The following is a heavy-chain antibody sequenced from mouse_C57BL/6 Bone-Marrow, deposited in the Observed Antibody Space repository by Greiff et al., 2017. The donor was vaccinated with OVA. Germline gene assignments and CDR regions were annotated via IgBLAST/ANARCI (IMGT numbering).Heavy chain of an antibody. V-gene: IGHV5-4*01. D-gene: IGHD2-4*01. CDR2: ISDGGSYT. Sequence: DVMLVESGGGLVKPGGSLKLSCAASGFTFSSYAMSWVRQTPEKRLEWVATISDGGSYTYYPDNVKGRFTISRDNAKNNLYLQMSHLKSEDTAMYYCARDDDYGRFAYWGQGTLVTVSA. J-gene: IGHJ3*01. CDR1: GFTFSSYA. CDR3: ARDDDYGRFAY.